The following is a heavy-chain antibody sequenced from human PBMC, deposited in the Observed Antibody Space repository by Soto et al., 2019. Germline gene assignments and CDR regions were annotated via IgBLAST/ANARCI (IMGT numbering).Heavy chain of an antibody. CDR2: IWADGSGK. Sequence: QVQLVESGGGVVQPGRSLRLSCSASGFTFTSYGMHWVRQAPGKGLEWVAVIWADGSGKYYADSVKGRFTLSRDNSKNPLFLQMNSLRGEDTAVYFCARDSCAGDSGGPEFWGQGTLVTVSS. CDR1: GFTFTSYG. J-gene: IGHJ4*02. CDR3: ARDSCAGDSGGPEF. D-gene: IGHD2-21*02. V-gene: IGHV3-33*01.